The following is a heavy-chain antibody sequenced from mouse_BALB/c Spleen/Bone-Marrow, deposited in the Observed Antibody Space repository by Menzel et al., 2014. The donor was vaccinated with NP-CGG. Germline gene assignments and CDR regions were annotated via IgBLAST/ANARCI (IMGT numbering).Heavy chain of an antibody. CDR1: GFTFSSYA. D-gene: IGHD2-4*01. CDR2: ISSGGSYT. J-gene: IGHJ2*01. CDR3: ARHGITRLLDY. V-gene: IGHV5-9-3*01. Sequence: DVKLVEPGGGLVKPGGSLKLSCAASGFTFSSYAMSWVRPTPEKRLEWVATISSGGSYTYYPDSVKGRFTISRDNAKNTLYLQMSSLRSEDTAMYYCARHGITRLLDYWGQGTTLTVSS.